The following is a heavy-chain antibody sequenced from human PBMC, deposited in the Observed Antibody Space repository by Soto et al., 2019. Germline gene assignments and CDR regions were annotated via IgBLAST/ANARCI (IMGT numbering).Heavy chain of an antibody. CDR2: SSATGAGT. J-gene: IGHJ4*02. V-gene: IGHV3-23*01. Sequence: WSLRLSCAASGFTFGSYGMTWVRQAPGKGLEWVSFSSATGAGTYYADSVKGRFTISRDNSKNTLYLQMTSLRADDTAVYYCAKDRRAGGNYGFYSDFWGQGALVTVSS. CDR1: GFTFGSYG. CDR3: AKDRRAGGNYGFYSDF. D-gene: IGHD1-7*01.